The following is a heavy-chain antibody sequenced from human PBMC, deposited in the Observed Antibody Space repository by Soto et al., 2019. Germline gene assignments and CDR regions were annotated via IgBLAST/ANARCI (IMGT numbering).Heavy chain of an antibody. J-gene: IGHJ4*02. V-gene: IGHV4-39*01. D-gene: IGHD2-2*01. CDR2: IYYSGST. Sequence: SETLSLTCTVSGGSISSSSYYWGWIRQPPGKGLEWIGSIYYSGSTYYNPSLKSRVTISVDTSKNQFSLKLSSVTAADTAVYYCANRITQYQLPRDPYFDYWGQGTLVTVSS. CDR3: ANRITQYQLPRDPYFDY. CDR1: GGSISSSSYY.